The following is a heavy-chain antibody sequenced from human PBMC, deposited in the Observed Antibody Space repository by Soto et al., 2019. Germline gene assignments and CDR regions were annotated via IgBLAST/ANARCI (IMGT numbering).Heavy chain of an antibody. J-gene: IGHJ5*02. Sequence: GASVKVSCKASGYTFTSYGISWVRQAPGQGLEWMGWISAYNGNTNYAQKLQGRVTMTTDTSTSTAYMELRSLRSDDTAVYYCARVVVVRFRGYSGRRNLFAPWGRGTLDIVSS. D-gene: IGHD2-15*01. CDR1: GYTFTSYG. CDR3: ARVVVVRFRGYSGRRNLFAP. CDR2: ISAYNGNT. V-gene: IGHV1-18*01.